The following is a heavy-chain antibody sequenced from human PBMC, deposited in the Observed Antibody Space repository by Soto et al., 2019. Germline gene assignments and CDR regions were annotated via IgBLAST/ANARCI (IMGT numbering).Heavy chain of an antibody. CDR2: ISSSGSTI. CDR3: ASLYSSSWYAFDI. Sequence: GGSLRLSCAASGFTFSSYEMNWVRQAPGKGLEWVSYISSSGSTIYYADSVKGRFTISRDNAKNSLYLQMNSLRAEDTAFYYCASLYSSSWYAFDIWGQGTMVTVSS. V-gene: IGHV3-48*03. CDR1: GFTFSSYE. J-gene: IGHJ3*02. D-gene: IGHD6-13*01.